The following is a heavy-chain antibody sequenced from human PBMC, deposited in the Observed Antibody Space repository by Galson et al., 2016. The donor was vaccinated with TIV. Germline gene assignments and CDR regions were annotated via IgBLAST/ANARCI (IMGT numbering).Heavy chain of an antibody. D-gene: IGHD4-17*01. CDR2: INPDSGDT. V-gene: IGHV1-2*02. CDR1: GYTFTGYY. J-gene: IGHJ3*02. CDR3: ARDPSPVTTSPFDI. Sequence: SVKVSCKASGYTFTGYYMHWVRQAPGQGLEWMGWINPDSGDTNYSQKFQGRVTMTRDTSINTAYMELSNLKPDDTAVYYCARDPSPVTTSPFDIWGQGTMVTVSS.